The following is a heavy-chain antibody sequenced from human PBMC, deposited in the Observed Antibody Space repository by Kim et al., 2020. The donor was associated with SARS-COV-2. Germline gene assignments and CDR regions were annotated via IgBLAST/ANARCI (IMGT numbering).Heavy chain of an antibody. D-gene: IGHD6-13*01. Sequence: GGSLRLSCAASGFTFSSYAMHWVRQAPGKGLEWVAVISYDGSNKYYADSVKGRFTISRDNSKNTLYLQMNSLRAEDTAVYYCARDPDTPTSSSSWYGFSYYYYYGMDVWGQGTTVTVSS. CDR1: GFTFSSYA. CDR3: ARDPDTPTSSSSWYGFSYYYYYGMDV. V-gene: IGHV3-30*04. J-gene: IGHJ6*02. CDR2: ISYDGSNK.